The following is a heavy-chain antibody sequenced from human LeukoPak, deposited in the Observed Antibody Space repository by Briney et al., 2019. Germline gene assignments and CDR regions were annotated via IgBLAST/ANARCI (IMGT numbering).Heavy chain of an antibody. CDR1: GGSISSSSYY. V-gene: IGHV4-39*01. D-gene: IGHD3-10*01. Sequence: SETLSLTCTVSGGSISSSSYYWAWIRQPPGKGLEWVGSISYSGYTHYNPSLKRRLTISVDTSKNQFSLKLSSVTAADTAVYYCARRFGSYYYYGMDVWGQGTTVTVSS. CDR2: ISYSGYT. CDR3: ARRFGSYYYYGMDV. J-gene: IGHJ6*01.